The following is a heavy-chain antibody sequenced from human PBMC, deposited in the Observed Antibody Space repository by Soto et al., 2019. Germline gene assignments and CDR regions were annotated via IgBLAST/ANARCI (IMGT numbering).Heavy chain of an antibody. D-gene: IGHD4-4*01. CDR2: ISYDGSNK. CDR1: GFTFSSYG. V-gene: IGHV3-30*18. CDR3: AKSVTTVAIGCWFDP. Sequence: PGGSLRLSCAASGFTFSSYGMHWVRQAPGKGLEWVAVISYDGSNKYYADSVKGRFTISRDNSKNTLYLQMNSLRAEDTAVYYCAKSVTTVAIGCWFDPWGQGTLVTVSS. J-gene: IGHJ5*02.